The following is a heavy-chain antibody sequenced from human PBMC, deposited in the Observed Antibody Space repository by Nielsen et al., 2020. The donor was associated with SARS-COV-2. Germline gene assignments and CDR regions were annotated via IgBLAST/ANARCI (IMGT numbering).Heavy chain of an antibody. CDR1: GFTFGDYA. J-gene: IGHJ6*03. Sequence: GESLKISCTASGFTFGDYAMSWFRQAPGKGLEWVGLIRRKFYGGTTEYAASVKGRFTVSRDASKSIAYLQMNSLKTEDTAIYYCARESFYYLDVWGKGTTVTV. CDR2: IRRKFYGGTT. CDR3: ARESFYYLDV. V-gene: IGHV3-49*03.